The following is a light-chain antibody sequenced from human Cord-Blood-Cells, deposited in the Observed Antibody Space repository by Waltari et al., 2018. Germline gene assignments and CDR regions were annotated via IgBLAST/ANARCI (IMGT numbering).Light chain of an antibody. CDR3: CSYAGSSTVV. CDR1: SSDVGRYNL. Sequence: QSALPQPASVSGSPGQSITISCTGTSSDVGRYNLVSWYQQHPGKAPKLMIYDGSKRPSGVSNRFSGSKSGNTASLTISGLQAEDEADYYCCSYAGSSTVVFGGGTKLTVL. CDR2: DGS. V-gene: IGLV2-23*01. J-gene: IGLJ2*01.